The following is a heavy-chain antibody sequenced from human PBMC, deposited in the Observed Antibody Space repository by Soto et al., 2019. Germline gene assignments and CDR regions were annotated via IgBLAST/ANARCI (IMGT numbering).Heavy chain of an antibody. J-gene: IGHJ4*02. D-gene: IGHD2-8*02. CDR2: IYYRGST. Sequence: QVQLQESGPGLVKPSETLSLTCTVSGGSVSSGSYYWSWIRQPPGKGLEWIGYIYYRGSTNYNPSLKSRVTISVDTSKNQCSLKLSSVTAADTAVYYCARGGTGGNYFDYWGQGTLVTVSS. CDR1: GGSVSSGSYY. V-gene: IGHV4-61*01. CDR3: ARGGTGGNYFDY.